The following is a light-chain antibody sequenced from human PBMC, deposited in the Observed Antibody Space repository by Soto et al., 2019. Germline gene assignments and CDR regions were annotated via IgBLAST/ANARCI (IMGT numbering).Light chain of an antibody. Sequence: EIRMTQSPSSLSASVGDRVTITCRASQSISSYLNWYQQKSGKAPKLLIYKASTLESGVPSRFSGSGSGTEFTLTISSLQPDDFATYYCQQYNSYSPLTFGGGTKVDIK. CDR2: KAS. CDR1: QSISSY. CDR3: QQYNSYSPLT. V-gene: IGKV1-5*03. J-gene: IGKJ4*01.